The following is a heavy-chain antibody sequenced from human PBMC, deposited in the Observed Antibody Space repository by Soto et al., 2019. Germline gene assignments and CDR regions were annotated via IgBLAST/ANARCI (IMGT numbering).Heavy chain of an antibody. CDR2: INSDGSST. V-gene: IGHV3-74*01. D-gene: IGHD7-27*01. Sequence: GFPRLSCAASGFTISSYWMHCVRQAPGKGLVWVSRINSDGSSTSYADSVKGRFTISRDNAKNTLYLQMNSLRAEDTAVYYCASSLLTPFDYWGQGTLVTVSS. CDR3: ASSLLTPFDY. CDR1: GFTISSYW. J-gene: IGHJ4*02.